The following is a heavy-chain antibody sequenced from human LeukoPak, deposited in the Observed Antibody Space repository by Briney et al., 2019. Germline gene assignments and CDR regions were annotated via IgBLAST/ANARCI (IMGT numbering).Heavy chain of an antibody. CDR1: GGSISSSSYY. CDR3: ARHPVLRYFNWFDP. Sequence: SETLSLTCTVSGGSISSSSYYWGWIRQPPGKGLEWIGSIYYSGSTYYNPSLKSRVTISVDTSKNQFSLKLSSVTAADTAAYYCARHPVLRYFNWFDPWGQGTLVTVSS. D-gene: IGHD3-9*01. CDR2: IYYSGST. J-gene: IGHJ5*02. V-gene: IGHV4-39*01.